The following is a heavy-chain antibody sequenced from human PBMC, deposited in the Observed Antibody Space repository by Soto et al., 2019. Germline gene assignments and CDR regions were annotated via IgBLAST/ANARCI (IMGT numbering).Heavy chain of an antibody. D-gene: IGHD6-13*01. V-gene: IGHV4-59*11. CDR2: IYFTGSI. CDR1: GASISSHY. J-gene: IGHJ5*02. Sequence: QVQLQESGPGLVKPSETLSLTCTVSGASISSHYWSWIRQPPGKGLEWIGYIYFTGSITNNPSLRSRVTVSLDTSRNHFSLNLSSVTAADTAVYYCARGLYGSSNWFDPWGQGTLVTVSS. CDR3: ARGLYGSSNWFDP.